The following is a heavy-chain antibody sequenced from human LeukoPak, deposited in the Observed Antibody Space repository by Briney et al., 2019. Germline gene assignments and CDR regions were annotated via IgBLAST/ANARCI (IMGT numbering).Heavy chain of an antibody. Sequence: GGSLRLSCAASGFTFSSYGMHWVRQAPGKGLEWVSGISGGDGTTFYADSVKGRFTISRDNSKSTLYLQMNSLRAEDTAVYYCAKAGSLDIAARQNYWGQGTLVTVSS. D-gene: IGHD6-6*01. J-gene: IGHJ4*02. CDR2: ISGGDGTT. CDR3: AKAGSLDIAARQNY. V-gene: IGHV3-23*01. CDR1: GFTFSSYG.